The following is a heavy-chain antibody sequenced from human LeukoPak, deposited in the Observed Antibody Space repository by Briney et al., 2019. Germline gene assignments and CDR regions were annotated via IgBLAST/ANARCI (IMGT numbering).Heavy chain of an antibody. CDR3: ASSKQAYCGGDCYSGGDY. V-gene: IGHV1-69*05. D-gene: IGHD2-21*01. CDR2: IIPIFGTA. Sequence: ASVKVSCKASGGTFSSYAISWVRQAPGQGLEWMGGIIPIFGTANYAQKFQGRVTITTDESTSTAYMELSSLRSEDTAVYYCASSKQAYCGGDCYSGGDYWGQGTLVTVSS. CDR1: GGTFSSYA. J-gene: IGHJ4*02.